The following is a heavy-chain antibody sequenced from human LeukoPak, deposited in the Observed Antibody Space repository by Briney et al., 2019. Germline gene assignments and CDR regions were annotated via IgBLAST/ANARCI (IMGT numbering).Heavy chain of an antibody. V-gene: IGHV3-30-3*01. CDR2: ISYDGSNK. J-gene: IGHJ4*02. CDR1: GFTFSSYA. D-gene: IGHD2-2*03. Sequence: PGGSLRLPCAASGFTFSSYAMHWVRQAPGKGLEWVAVISYDGSNKYYADSVKGRFTISRDNSKNTLYLQMNSLRAEDTAVYYCASGYCGSTSCYWPWNYWGQGTLVTVSS. CDR3: ASGYCGSTSCYWPWNY.